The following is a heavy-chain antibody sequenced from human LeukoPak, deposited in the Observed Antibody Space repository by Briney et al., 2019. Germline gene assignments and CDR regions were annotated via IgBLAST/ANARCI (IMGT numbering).Heavy chain of an antibody. CDR3: AREYVVPAYYYYGMDV. D-gene: IGHD2-2*01. CDR1: GYTFTVYY. V-gene: IGHV1-2*04. J-gene: IGHJ6*04. CDR2: INPNSGGT. Sequence: GASVKVSFKASGYTFTVYYMHWVRQAPGQGLEWMGWINPNSGGTNYAQKFQGWVTMTRDTSISTAYMELSRLRSDDTAVYYCAREYVVPAYYYYGMDVWGKGTTVTVSS.